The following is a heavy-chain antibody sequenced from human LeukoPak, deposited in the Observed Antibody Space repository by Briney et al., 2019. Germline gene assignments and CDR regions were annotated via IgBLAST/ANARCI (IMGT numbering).Heavy chain of an antibody. J-gene: IGHJ4*02. V-gene: IGHV3-53*01. D-gene: IGHD1-26*01. CDR1: GVTVSSNY. Sequence: GGSLRLSCAASGVTVSSNYMSWVRQAPGKGLEWVSVIYGGGSTYYADSVKGRFTISRDNSKNTLYLQMNSLRAEDTAVYYCARTTPSIVGATGFDYWGQGTLVTVSS. CDR2: IYGGGST. CDR3: ARTTPSIVGATGFDY.